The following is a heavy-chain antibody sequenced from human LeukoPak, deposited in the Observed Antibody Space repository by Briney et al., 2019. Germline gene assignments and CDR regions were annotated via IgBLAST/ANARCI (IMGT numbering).Heavy chain of an antibody. J-gene: IGHJ4*02. D-gene: IGHD2-15*01. CDR2: IKQDGSEK. CDR3: ARDGYLGYCRGGSCPDFDY. V-gene: IGHV3-7*01. CDR1: GFTFSTYW. Sequence: GGSLRLSCAASGFTFSTYWMSWLRQAPGKGLEWVASIKQDGSEKYYVDSVKGRFTISRDNAKNSLYLQMNSLRAEDTAVYYCARDGYLGYCRGGSCPDFDYWGQGILVTV.